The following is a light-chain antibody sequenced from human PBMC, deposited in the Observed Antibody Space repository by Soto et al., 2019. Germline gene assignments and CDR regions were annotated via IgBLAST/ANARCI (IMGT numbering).Light chain of an antibody. CDR3: QQYYEWPPPPSM. CDR2: GAS. Sequence: EVVMTQSPATLSVSPGERAALSCRASQYVSSSVAWYQQKTGQGPRLLIYGASTRAAGIPARFSGSGSGTDFTLTITSLQSEDFAVYYFQQYYEWPPPPSMFGQGTTLEIK. V-gene: IGKV3D-15*01. CDR1: QYVSSS. J-gene: IGKJ2*01.